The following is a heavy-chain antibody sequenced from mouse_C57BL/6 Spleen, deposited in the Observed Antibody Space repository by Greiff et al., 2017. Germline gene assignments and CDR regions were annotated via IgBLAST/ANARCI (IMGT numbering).Heavy chain of an antibody. D-gene: IGHD1-1*01. CDR2: FHPYNDDT. CDR3: ARGTSYGSSSWFAY. CDR1: GYTFTTYP. V-gene: IGHV1-47*01. Sequence: VQLVESGAELVKPGASVKMSCKASGYTFTTYPIEWMKQNHGKSLEWIGNFHPYNDDTKYNEKFKGKATLTVEKSSSTVYLELSRLTSDDSAVYYCARGTSYGSSSWFAYWGQGTLVTVSA. J-gene: IGHJ3*01.